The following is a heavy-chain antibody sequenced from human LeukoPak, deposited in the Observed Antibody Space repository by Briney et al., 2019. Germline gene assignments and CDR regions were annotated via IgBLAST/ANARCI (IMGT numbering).Heavy chain of an antibody. J-gene: IGHJ4*02. CDR3: ARGDATWIQLWPA. CDR2: INPNSGGT. D-gene: IGHD5-18*01. CDR1: GYTFTGYY. Sequence: ASVKVSCKASGYTFTGYYMHWVRQAPGQGLEWMGWINPNSGGTHYAQKFQGRVTMTRDTSISTAYMELSRLRSDDTAVYYCARGDATWIQLWPAWGQGTLVTVSS. V-gene: IGHV1-2*02.